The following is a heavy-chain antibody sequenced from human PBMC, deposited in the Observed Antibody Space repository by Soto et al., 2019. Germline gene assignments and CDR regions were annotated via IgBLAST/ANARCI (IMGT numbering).Heavy chain of an antibody. Sequence: QVQLVESGGGVVQPGWSLRLSCAASGFTFSSYGMHWVRQAPGKGLEWVAVISYDGSNKYYADSVKGRFTISRDNSKNTLYLQMNSLRAEDTAVYYCAKSPRDYGDYYYYYYMDVWGKGTTVTVSS. CDR2: ISYDGSNK. CDR1: GFTFSSYG. D-gene: IGHD4-17*01. V-gene: IGHV3-30*18. CDR3: AKSPRDYGDYYYYYYMDV. J-gene: IGHJ6*03.